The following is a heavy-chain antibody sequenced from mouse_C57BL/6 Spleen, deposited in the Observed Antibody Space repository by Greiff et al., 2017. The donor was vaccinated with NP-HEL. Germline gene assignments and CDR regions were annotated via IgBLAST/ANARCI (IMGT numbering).Heavy chain of an antibody. CDR1: GYSFTGYY. Sequence: EVQLQQSGPELVKPGASVKISCKASGYSFTGYYMNWVKQSPEKSLEWIGEINPTTGGTTYNQKFKAKATLTVDKSSSTAYMQLKSLTSEDSAVYYWARWDYDYDDWGQGTTLTVSS. CDR2: INPTTGGT. J-gene: IGHJ2*01. CDR3: ARWDYDYDD. D-gene: IGHD2-4*01. V-gene: IGHV1-42*01.